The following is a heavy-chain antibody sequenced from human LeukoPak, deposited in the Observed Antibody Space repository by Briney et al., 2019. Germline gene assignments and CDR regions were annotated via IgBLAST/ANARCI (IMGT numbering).Heavy chain of an antibody. CDR1: GGSINSNY. Sequence: SETLSLTCTVSGGSINSNYWSWIGQPPGKGLEWVGYIYYSGYTYFYPSLKGRVNISVDTSKNQFSLQLSSVPAADTAVYYCASADHPISNYYYYDDMDVWGKGTTVTVSS. V-gene: IGHV4-59*06. D-gene: IGHD1-14*01. J-gene: IGHJ6*03. CDR3: ASADHPISNYYYYDDMDV. CDR2: IYYSGYT.